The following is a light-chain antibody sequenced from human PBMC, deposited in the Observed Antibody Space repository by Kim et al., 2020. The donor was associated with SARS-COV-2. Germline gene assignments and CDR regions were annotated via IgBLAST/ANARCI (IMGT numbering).Light chain of an antibody. CDR2: GAF. CDR3: QQYKNWPYT. V-gene: IGKV3-15*01. Sequence: PGERATRSGRASQSVSSNVAWYQQKPGQAPRRLIDGAFTRATGIPARFSGSGSGTEFTLTINSLQSEDFAVYYCQQYKNWPYTFGQGTKLEI. CDR1: QSVSSN. J-gene: IGKJ2*01.